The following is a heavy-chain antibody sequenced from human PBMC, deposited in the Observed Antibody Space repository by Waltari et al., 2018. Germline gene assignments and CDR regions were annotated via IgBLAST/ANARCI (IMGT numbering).Heavy chain of an antibody. CDR1: GFTVSSNY. CDR3: ARRGYSYGPNWYFDL. CDR2: IYSGGST. V-gene: IGHV3-53*01. Sequence: EVQLVESGGGLIQPGGSLRLSCAASGFTVSSNYMRWVRPAPGKGLEWVSVIYSGGSTYYADSVKGRFTISRDNSKNTLYLQMNSLRAEDTAVYYCARRGYSYGPNWYFDLWGRGTLVTVSS. D-gene: IGHD5-18*01. J-gene: IGHJ2*01.